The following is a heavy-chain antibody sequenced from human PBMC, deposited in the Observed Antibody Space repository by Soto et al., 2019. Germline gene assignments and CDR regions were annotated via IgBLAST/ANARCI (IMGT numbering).Heavy chain of an antibody. CDR2: ISSSSSYI. D-gene: IGHD6-19*01. CDR3: ARGVRGSGWEGLNDY. CDR1: GFTFSSYS. J-gene: IGHJ4*02. Sequence: GGSLRLSCAASGFTFSSYSMNWVRQAPGKGLEWVSSISSSSSYIYYADSVKGRFTISRDNAKNSLYLQMNSLRAEDTAVYYCARGVRGSGWEGLNDYWGQGTLVTVSS. V-gene: IGHV3-21*01.